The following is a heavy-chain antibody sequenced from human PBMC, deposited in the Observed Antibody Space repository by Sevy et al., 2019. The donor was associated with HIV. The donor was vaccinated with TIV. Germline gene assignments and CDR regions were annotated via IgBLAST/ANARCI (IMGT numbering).Heavy chain of an antibody. D-gene: IGHD6-13*01. CDR1: GFTFSNAW. V-gene: IGHV3-15*01. J-gene: IGHJ4*02. CDR2: IKGKIYDGTI. CDR3: TTASWSQEDYYNY. Sequence: RGYLRLSCAASGFTFSNAWMSWVRQAPGKGLEWVGRIKGKIYDGTIDYAAPVKGRFSISRDDSKNTLYLHMNSLKTEDTAVYYRTTASWSQEDYYNYWGQGTLVSVSS.